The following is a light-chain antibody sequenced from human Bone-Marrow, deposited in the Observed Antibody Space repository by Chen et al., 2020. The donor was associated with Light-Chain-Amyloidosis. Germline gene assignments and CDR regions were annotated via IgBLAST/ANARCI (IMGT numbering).Light chain of an antibody. J-gene: IGLJ2*01. CDR3: QSADSSGNYGVI. CDR2: RDT. V-gene: IGLV3-25*03. Sequence: SYELTQPPSVSVSPGQTARITCFGGDVPTEYAYWYQQKPGQAPVLVIHRDTERPSGISHRFSGASEGTTTALNISGGQAGIEADYHCQSADSSGNYGVIFGGGTKLTV. CDR1: DVPTEY.